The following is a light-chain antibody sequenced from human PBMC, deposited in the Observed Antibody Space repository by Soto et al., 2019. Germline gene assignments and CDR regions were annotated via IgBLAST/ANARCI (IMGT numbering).Light chain of an antibody. J-gene: IGLJ2*01. CDR3: QTWDTVVV. CDR1: SGHSDYA. Sequence: QAVVTQSPSASASLGASIKLTCTLSSGHSDYAIAWHQQQPDKGPRHLMKLNRDGSHNKGDGIPDRFSGSNSGAERYLIISSLQSDDEADYYCQTWDTVVVFGGGTKLTVL. V-gene: IGLV4-69*01. CDR2: LNRDGSH.